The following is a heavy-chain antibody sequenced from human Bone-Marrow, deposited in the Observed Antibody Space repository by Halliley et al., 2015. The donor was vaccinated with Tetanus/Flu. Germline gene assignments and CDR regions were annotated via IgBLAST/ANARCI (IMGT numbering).Heavy chain of an antibody. Sequence: LRLSCTVSGGSISTYYWSWIRQPPGKGLEWIGCIYYGGTTNYNPSLKSRVTISVDTSKSQFSLKLASVTAADTAVYYCARAPPFDYDLDVRGIHNFDHWGQGTLVTVSS. CDR3: ARAPPFDYDLDVRGIHNFDH. J-gene: IGHJ4*02. CDR2: IYYGGTT. D-gene: IGHD3-22*01. CDR1: GGSISTYY. V-gene: IGHV4-59*01.